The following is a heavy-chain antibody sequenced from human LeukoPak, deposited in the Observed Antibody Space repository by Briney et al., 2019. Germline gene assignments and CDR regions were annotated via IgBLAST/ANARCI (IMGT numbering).Heavy chain of an antibody. CDR1: GYSLTELP. D-gene: IGHD2-2*01. V-gene: IGHV1-24*01. CDR3: ATDRPSSAKVGPRGYYYYYMDV. J-gene: IGHJ6*03. CDR2: FDPEDGET. Sequence: ASVKVSCKVSGYSLTELPMHWVRQAPGKGLEWMGGFDPEDGETIYAQTLQGRVTMTEDTSTDTAYMELSSLRSEDTAVYYCATDRPSSAKVGPRGYYYYYMDVWGKGNTVTVSS.